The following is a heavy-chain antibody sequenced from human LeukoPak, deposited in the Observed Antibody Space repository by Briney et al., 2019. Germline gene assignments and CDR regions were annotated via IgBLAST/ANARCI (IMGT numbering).Heavy chain of an antibody. CDR1: GVTFSSYA. J-gene: IGHJ4*02. CDR2: ISGSGGST. V-gene: IGHV3-23*01. CDR3: AKFATRAVTSAFDY. Sequence: GGSLRLSCAASGVTFSSYAMSWVRQAPGKGLEWVSAISGSGGSTYYADSVKRRFTISRDNSKNTLYLQMNSLRAEDTAVYYCAKFATRAVTSAFDYWGQGTLVTVSS. D-gene: IGHD1-14*01.